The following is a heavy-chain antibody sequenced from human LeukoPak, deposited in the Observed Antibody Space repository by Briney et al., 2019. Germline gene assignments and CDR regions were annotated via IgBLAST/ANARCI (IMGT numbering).Heavy chain of an antibody. CDR2: ISGSGGST. D-gene: IGHD2-2*01. V-gene: IGHV3-23*01. CDR1: GFTFSSYA. Sequence: GGSLRLSCAASGFTFSSYAMSWVRQAPGKGLEWVSAISGSGGSTYYADSVKGRFTISRDNSKNTLYLQMNSLRAEDTAVYYCAKDGVDRSSTSCYGYFDYWGQGTLVTVSS. J-gene: IGHJ4*02. CDR3: AKDGVDRSSTSCYGYFDY.